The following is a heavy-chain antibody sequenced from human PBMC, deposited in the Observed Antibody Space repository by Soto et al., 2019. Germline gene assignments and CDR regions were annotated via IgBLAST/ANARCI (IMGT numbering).Heavy chain of an antibody. V-gene: IGHV1-2*04. CDR2: INPNSGGT. J-gene: IGHJ4*02. CDR1: GYTFTGYY. Sequence: ASVKVSCKASGYTFTGYYMHWVRQAPGQGLEWMGWINPNSGGTSYAQKFQGWVTMTRDTSISTAYMELSRLRSDDTAVYYCARSPESPYYFDYWGQGTLVTVSS. CDR3: ARSPESPYYFDY.